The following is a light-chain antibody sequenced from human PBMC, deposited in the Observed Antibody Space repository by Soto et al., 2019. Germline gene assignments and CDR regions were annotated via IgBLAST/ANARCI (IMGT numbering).Light chain of an antibody. Sequence: QSVLTQPPSVSGSPGQSVTISCTGTSSDVGSYNRVSWYQQPPGTAPKLMIYDVSNRPSGVPDRFSGSKSGNTASLTISGLQAEDEADYYCSSYKSNITVFGGGTKLTVL. CDR1: SSDVGSYNR. CDR2: DVS. J-gene: IGLJ2*01. V-gene: IGLV2-18*02. CDR3: SSYKSNITV.